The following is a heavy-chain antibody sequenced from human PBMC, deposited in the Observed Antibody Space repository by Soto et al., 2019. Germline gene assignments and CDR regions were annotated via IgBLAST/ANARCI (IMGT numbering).Heavy chain of an antibody. CDR3: ARSPNYYYYGFDV. J-gene: IGHJ6*02. D-gene: IGHD3-10*01. CDR2: IYYSGST. V-gene: IGHV4-61*08. CDR1: GGSVSSGDYF. Sequence: SETLSLTCTVSGGSVSSGDYFWSWLRQSPGKRLEWIAYIYYSGSTNYNPSLKSRATISVDTSKSRVSLTLASMTAADAALYYCARSPNYYYYGFDVWGQGTAVTVSS.